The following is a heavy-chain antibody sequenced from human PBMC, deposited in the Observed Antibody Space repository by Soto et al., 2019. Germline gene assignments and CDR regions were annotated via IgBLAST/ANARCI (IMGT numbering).Heavy chain of an antibody. V-gene: IGHV4-59*01. D-gene: IGHD3-9*01. CDR2: IYYSGST. CDR3: ARARYFVFQH. Sequence: QVQLQESGPRLVKPSETLSLTCTVSGGSISSYYWSWIRQPPGKGLEWIGYIYYSGSTNYNPSLKSRVTISVDTSKNQFSLKLSSVTAADTAVYYCARARYFVFQHWGQGTLVTVSS. J-gene: IGHJ1*01. CDR1: GGSISSYY.